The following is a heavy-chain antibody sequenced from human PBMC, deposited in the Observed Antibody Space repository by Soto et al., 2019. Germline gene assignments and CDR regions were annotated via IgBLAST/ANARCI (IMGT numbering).Heavy chain of an antibody. V-gene: IGHV3-23*01. CDR3: AKDGYYYYYGMDV. Sequence: GGSLRLSCASSGFTFSSYAMSWVLQAPGKGLEWVSAISGSGGSTYYADSVKGRFTISRDNSKNTLYLQMNSLRAEDTAVYYCAKDGYYYYYGMDVWGQGTTVTVSS. J-gene: IGHJ6*02. CDR2: ISGSGGST. CDR1: GFTFSSYA.